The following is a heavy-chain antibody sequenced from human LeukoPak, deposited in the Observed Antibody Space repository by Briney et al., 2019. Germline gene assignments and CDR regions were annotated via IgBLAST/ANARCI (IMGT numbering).Heavy chain of an antibody. J-gene: IGHJ4*02. CDR2: INPNSGGT. Sequence: ASVKVSCKASGYTFTGYYMHWVRQAPGQGLEWMGWINPNSGGTNYAQKFPGRVTMTRDTSISTAYMELSRLRSDDTAVYYCARAGRSSRGAHFDYWGQGTLVTVSS. V-gene: IGHV1-2*02. D-gene: IGHD3-10*01. CDR3: ARAGRSSRGAHFDY. CDR1: GYTFTGYY.